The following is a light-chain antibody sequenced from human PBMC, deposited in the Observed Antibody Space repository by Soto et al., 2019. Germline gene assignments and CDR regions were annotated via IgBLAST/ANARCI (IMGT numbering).Light chain of an antibody. CDR3: SSYTSRSTLV. CDR1: SGDIGSYNR. CDR2: EVT. J-gene: IGLJ1*01. Sequence: QSALTQPASVSGSPGQSITISCTGTSGDIGSYNRVSWYQQHPGKAPKLIIYEVTDRPSGVSNRFSGSKSGNTASLTISGLQAEDEADYYCSSYTSRSTLVFGTGTQLTVL. V-gene: IGLV2-14*01.